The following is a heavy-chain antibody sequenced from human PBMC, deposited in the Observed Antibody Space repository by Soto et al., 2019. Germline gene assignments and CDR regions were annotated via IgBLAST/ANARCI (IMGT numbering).Heavy chain of an antibody. Sequence: QVQLVESGGGVVQPGGSLRLSCAASGFTFSGYGMHWVRQAPGKGLEWVAVIWHDGSNKYYADSVKGRFTISRDNSKNTLYLQTTSLRAEDTAVYYCVSVSRYSSGWFYLDFWGQGTLVTVSS. CDR2: IWHDGSNK. J-gene: IGHJ4*02. D-gene: IGHD6-19*01. V-gene: IGHV3-33*01. CDR1: GFTFSGYG. CDR3: VSVSRYSSGWFYLDF.